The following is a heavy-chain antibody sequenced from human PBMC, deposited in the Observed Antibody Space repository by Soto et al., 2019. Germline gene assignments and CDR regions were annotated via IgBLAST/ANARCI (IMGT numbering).Heavy chain of an antibody. J-gene: IGHJ4*02. CDR3: ARQVCTNGVCYTGPRGNSHGYRSGDFDY. CDR2: IYYSGST. Sequence: ETLSLTCTVSGGSISSSSYYWGWIRQPPGKGLEWIGSIYYSGSTYYNPSLKSRVTISVDTSKNQFSLKLSSVTAADTAVYYCARQVCTNGVCYTGPRGNSHGYRSGDFDYWGQGTLVTVSS. CDR1: GGSISSSSYY. V-gene: IGHV4-39*01. D-gene: IGHD2-8*01.